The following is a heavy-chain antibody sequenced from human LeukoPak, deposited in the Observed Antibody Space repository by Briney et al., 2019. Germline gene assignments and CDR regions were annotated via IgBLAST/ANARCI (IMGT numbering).Heavy chain of an antibody. D-gene: IGHD6-19*01. J-gene: IGHJ4*02. CDR3: ARDGSVAPDY. CDR1: GGSISSGSYY. CDR2: IYTGGGT. V-gene: IGHV4-61*02. Sequence: SETLSLTCTFSGGSISSGSYYWSWIRQPAGKGLEWIGRIYTGGGTNYNPSLKSRVTISLDTSKNQFSLKPSSVTAADTAVYYCARDGSVAPDYWGPGTLVTVSS.